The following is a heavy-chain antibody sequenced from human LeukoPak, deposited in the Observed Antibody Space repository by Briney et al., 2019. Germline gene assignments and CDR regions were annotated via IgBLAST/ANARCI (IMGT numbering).Heavy chain of an antibody. CDR2: IWYDGSNK. V-gene: IGHV3-33*06. J-gene: IGHJ4*02. CDR3: AKVCDGSYSFEY. D-gene: IGHD1-26*01. CDR1: GFTFSSYG. Sequence: PGRSLRLSCAASGFTFSSYGMHWVRQAPGKGLEWVAVIWYDGSNKYYADSVKGRFTISRDNSKNTLYLQMNSLRAEDTAVYYWAKVCDGSYSFEYWGQGTLVTVSS.